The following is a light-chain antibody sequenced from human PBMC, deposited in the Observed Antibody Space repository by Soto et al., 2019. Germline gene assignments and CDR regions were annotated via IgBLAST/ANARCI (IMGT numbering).Light chain of an antibody. CDR3: QQRSDWPIT. CDR2: GAS. V-gene: IGKV3D-20*02. J-gene: IGKJ4*01. Sequence: EIVLTQSPGTLSLSPWERATLSCRASQSVSSSYLAWYQQKPGQAPRLLIYGASNRATGIPARFSGSGSGTDFTLTISSLEPEDSAVYYCQQRSDWPITSGGGTKVDIK. CDR1: QSVSSSY.